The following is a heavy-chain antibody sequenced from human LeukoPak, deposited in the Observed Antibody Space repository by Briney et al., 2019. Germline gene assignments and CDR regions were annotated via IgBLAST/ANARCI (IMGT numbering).Heavy chain of an antibody. Sequence: PGGSLRLSCAASGFTFSNYAMHWVRQAPAKGLEWVAVISYDGRNQYYADAVKGRFTVYRDNSKSTLYLQMNSLRGEDTAVYNCARYGAFLDYWGRGTLVTVSS. CDR1: GFTFSNYA. J-gene: IGHJ4*02. CDR3: ARYGAFLDY. CDR2: ISYDGRNQ. V-gene: IGHV3-30*04. D-gene: IGHD4-17*01.